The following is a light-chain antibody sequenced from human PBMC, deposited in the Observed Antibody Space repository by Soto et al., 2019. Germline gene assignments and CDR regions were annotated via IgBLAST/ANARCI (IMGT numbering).Light chain of an antibody. J-gene: IGKJ1*01. CDR2: DAS. V-gene: IGKV3-11*01. Sequence: EIVLTQSPATLSLSPGERATLSCRASQSVSSYLTWYQQKVGQAPRLLIYDASNRATGIPARFSGSGSGTAFTLTISSLEPEDFAVYYCQQRSSWPRTFGQGTKVEIK. CDR3: QQRSSWPRT. CDR1: QSVSSY.